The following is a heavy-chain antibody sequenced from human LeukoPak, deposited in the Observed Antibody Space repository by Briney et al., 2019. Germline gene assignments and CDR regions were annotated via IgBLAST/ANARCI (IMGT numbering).Heavy chain of an antibody. J-gene: IGHJ6*03. CDR2: IIPIFGTA. Sequence: ASVKVSCKASGGTFSSYAISWVRQAPGQGLEWMGGIIPIFGTANYAQKFQGRVTITADESTSTAYMELSSLRSEDTAVYYCARNGPPSNAGSNYYYYYMDVWGKGTTVTVSS. CDR3: ARNGPPSNAGSNYYYYYMDV. D-gene: IGHD2-15*01. CDR1: GGTFSSYA. V-gene: IGHV1-69*13.